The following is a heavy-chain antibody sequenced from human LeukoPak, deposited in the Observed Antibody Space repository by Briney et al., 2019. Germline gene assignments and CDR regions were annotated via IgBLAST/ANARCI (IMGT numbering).Heavy chain of an antibody. Sequence: GGSLRLSCAASGFTFDDYAMHWVRQAPGKGLEWVSGISWNSGSIGYADSVKGRFTISRDNAKNSLYLQMNSLRAEDTALYYCGKDRGAWDINAFDIWGQGTMVTVSS. CDR2: ISWNSGSI. J-gene: IGHJ3*02. CDR3: GKDRGAWDINAFDI. V-gene: IGHV3-9*01. CDR1: GFTFDDYA. D-gene: IGHD1-26*01.